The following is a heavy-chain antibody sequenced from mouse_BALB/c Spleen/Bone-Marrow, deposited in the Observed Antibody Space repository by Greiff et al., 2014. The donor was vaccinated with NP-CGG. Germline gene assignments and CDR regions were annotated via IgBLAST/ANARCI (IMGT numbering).Heavy chain of an antibody. CDR2: INPNNDGT. J-gene: IGHJ4*01. CDR1: GYTFTSYY. V-gene: IGHV1S81*02. Sequence: QVQLQQSGAELVKPGASVKLSCKASGYTFTSYYMYWVKRRPGQGLEWIGEINPNNDGTNFNEKFKSKATLTVDKSSSTAYMQLSSLTSEDSAVYYCARAAYDPYAMDYWGQGTSVTVSS. D-gene: IGHD2-3*01. CDR3: ARAAYDPYAMDY.